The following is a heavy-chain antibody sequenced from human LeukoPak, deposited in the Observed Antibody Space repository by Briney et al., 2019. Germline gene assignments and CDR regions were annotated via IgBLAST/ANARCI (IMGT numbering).Heavy chain of an antibody. CDR2: IFHSGST. D-gene: IGHD3-3*01. Sequence: PSETLSLTCTISGGSISSSTYYWGWIRQPPGKGLEWIGSIFHSGSTYNNPSLKSRVSMSVDTSKNQFSLTLSSVTAADTAVYYCARNFGDFWSGLSFYSHYYYMDVWGKGTTVTVSS. J-gene: IGHJ6*03. CDR3: ARNFGDFWSGLSFYSHYYYMDV. CDR1: GGSISSSTYY. V-gene: IGHV4-39*01.